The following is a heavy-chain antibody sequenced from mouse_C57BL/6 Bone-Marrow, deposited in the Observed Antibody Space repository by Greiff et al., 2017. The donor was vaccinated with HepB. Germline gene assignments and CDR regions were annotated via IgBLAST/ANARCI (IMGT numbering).Heavy chain of an antibody. CDR2: ISDGGSYT. CDR3: ARRGYGSSYWYFDV. Sequence: EVKLQESGGGLVKPGGSLKLSCAASGFTFSSYAMSWVRQTSEKRLEWVATISDGGSYTYYPDNVKGRFTISRDNAKNNLYLQMSHLKSEDTAMYYCARRGYGSSYWYFDVWGTGTTVTVSS. J-gene: IGHJ1*03. CDR1: GFTFSSYA. D-gene: IGHD1-1*01. V-gene: IGHV5-4*03.